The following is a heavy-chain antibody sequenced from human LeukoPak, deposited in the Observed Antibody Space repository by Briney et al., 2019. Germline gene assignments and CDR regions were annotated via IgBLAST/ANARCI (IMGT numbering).Heavy chain of an antibody. D-gene: IGHD6-19*01. Sequence: GASVKVSCKASGYTFTSYYMHWVRQAPGQGLEWMGIINPSGGSTIYAQKFQGRVTMTEDTSTDTAYMELSSLRSEDTAVYYCATGGRGWYSGFISYNWFDPWGQGTLVTVSS. J-gene: IGHJ5*02. CDR2: INPSGGST. CDR1: GYTFTSYY. CDR3: ATGGRGWYSGFISYNWFDP. V-gene: IGHV1-46*01.